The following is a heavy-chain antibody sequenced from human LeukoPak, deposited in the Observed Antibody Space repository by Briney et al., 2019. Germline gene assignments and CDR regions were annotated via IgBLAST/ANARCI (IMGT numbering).Heavy chain of an antibody. J-gene: IGHJ3*02. D-gene: IGHD1-26*01. CDR2: INPKSGGT. CDR1: GHTFTAYY. V-gene: IGHV1-2*02. CDR3: ARGPSVGATTMPFDI. Sequence: GASVKDSCKASGHTFTAYYIHWVRQAPGQGLECMGGINPKSGGTNYAQRFQGRVTMTRDTSINTAYMELSRLRSDDTAVYYCARGPSVGATTMPFDIWGQGTMVTVSS.